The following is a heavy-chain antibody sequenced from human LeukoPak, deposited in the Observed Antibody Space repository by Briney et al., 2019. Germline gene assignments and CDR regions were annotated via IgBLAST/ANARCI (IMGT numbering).Heavy chain of an antibody. CDR2: IYYSGST. V-gene: IGHV4-39*07. J-gene: IGHJ4*02. Sequence: SETLSLTCTVSGGSISSYYWGWIRQPPGKGLEWIGSIYYSGSTYYNPSLKSRVTISVDTSKNQFSLKLSSVTAADTAVYYCARGPYYDFWSGYYTYYFDYWGQGTLVTVSS. CDR3: ARGPYYDFWSGYYTYYFDY. D-gene: IGHD3-3*01. CDR1: GGSISSYY.